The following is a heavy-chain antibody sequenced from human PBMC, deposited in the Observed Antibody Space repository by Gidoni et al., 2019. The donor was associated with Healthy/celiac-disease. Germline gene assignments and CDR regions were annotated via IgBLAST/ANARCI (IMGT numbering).Heavy chain of an antibody. CDR3: AKAIGYSSDGGVNDAFDI. D-gene: IGHD6-25*01. Sequence: EVQLVESGGGLVQPGRSLRLSCAASGFTFDDYAMHWVRQAPGKGLEWVSGISWNSGSIGYADSVKGRFTISRDNAKNSLYLQMNSLRAEDTALYYCAKAIGYSSDGGVNDAFDIWGQGTMVTVSS. CDR2: ISWNSGSI. V-gene: IGHV3-9*01. J-gene: IGHJ3*02. CDR1: GFTFDDYA.